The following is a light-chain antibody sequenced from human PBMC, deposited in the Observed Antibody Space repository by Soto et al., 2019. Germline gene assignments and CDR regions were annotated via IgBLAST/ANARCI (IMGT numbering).Light chain of an antibody. J-gene: IGKJ1*01. CDR3: QQYNSYSWT. CDR1: QSISSW. CDR2: DAS. V-gene: IGKV1-5*01. Sequence: DIQMTQSPSTLSGSVGDIVTITCRASQSISSWLAWYQQKPGKAPKLLIYDASSLESGVPSRFSGSGSGTKFTLTISSLQPDDFATYYCQQYNSYSWTFGQGTKWIS.